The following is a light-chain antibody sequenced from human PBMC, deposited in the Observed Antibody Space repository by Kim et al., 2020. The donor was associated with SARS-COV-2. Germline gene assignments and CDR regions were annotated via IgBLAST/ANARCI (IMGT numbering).Light chain of an antibody. V-gene: IGLV3-1*01. J-gene: IGLJ1*01. CDR2: QDI. CDR1: KLGENA. CDR3: QAWDSSIYV. Sequence: EAAGQTARVTCSGDKLGENAARWYQQKPGQSPVLVIYQDIKRPSGIPERFSGSNYGNTATLAIGGTQAMDEADYYCQAWDSSIYVFGTGTKVTVL.